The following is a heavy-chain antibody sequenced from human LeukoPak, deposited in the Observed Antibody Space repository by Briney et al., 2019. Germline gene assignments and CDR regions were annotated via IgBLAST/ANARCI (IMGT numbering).Heavy chain of an antibody. CDR1: GGSISSGGYY. D-gene: IGHD2-15*01. CDR2: IYYSGST. V-gene: IGHV4-31*03. Sequence: SETLSLTCTVSGGSISSGGYYWSWIRQHPGKGLEWIGYIYYSGSTYYNPSLKSRVTISVDTSKNQFSLKLSSVTAADTAVYYCARDTAASGIDYWGQGTLVTVSS. CDR3: ARDTAASGIDY. J-gene: IGHJ4*02.